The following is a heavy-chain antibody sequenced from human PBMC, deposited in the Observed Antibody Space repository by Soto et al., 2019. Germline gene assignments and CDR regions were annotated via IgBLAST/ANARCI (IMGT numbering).Heavy chain of an antibody. V-gene: IGHV3-48*01. Sequence: EVQLVESGGGLVQPGGSLRLSCVASGFTFSNYGMNWVRQAPGKGLEWVSHISSSSSTIYYAESVKGRFTISRDNAKNSLYLQINSLGGEDTAVYYCAISFITTVGTPGWGQGTLVTVSS. D-gene: IGHD3-10*01. CDR1: GFTFSNYG. J-gene: IGHJ4*02. CDR2: ISSSSSTI. CDR3: AISFITTVGTPG.